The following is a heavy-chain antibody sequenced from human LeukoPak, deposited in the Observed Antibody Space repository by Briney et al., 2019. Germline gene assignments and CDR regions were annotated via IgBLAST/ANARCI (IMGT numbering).Heavy chain of an antibody. CDR3: ARADSDVGSLDY. J-gene: IGHJ4*02. D-gene: IGHD2-21*02. V-gene: IGHV3-23*01. CDR2: ISGSGVTT. CDR1: GFTFSSYD. Sequence: PGGSLRLSCAASGFTFSSYDMSWVRQAPGKGLEWVSVISGSGVTTFYADSVKGRFTISRDKSKSTLYLQMNNLRAEDTALYYCARADSDVGSLDYWGQGTLVTVSS.